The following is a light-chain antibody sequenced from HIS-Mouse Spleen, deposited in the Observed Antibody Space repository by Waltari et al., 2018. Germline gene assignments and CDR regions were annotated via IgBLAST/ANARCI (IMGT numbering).Light chain of an antibody. Sequence: QSALTQPASVSGSPGQSITISCTATSSDVGSYNLLSLYQQHPGKAPKLMIYEGSKRPSGVSNRFSGSKSGNTASLTISGLQAEDEADYYCCSYAGSSTWVFGGGTKLTVL. J-gene: IGLJ3*02. CDR3: CSYAGSSTWV. V-gene: IGLV2-23*01. CDR1: SSDVGSYNL. CDR2: EGS.